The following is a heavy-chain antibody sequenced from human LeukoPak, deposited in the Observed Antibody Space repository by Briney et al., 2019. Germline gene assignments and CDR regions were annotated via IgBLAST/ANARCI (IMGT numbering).Heavy chain of an antibody. CDR1: GFTFSSFP. Sequence: PGGSLRLSCVASGFTFSSFPMIWVRQAPGKGLEWVSAISGSGSSPYYADSVKGRFTISRDNSNNTLYLQMNSLRVDDTAVYFCAKDRGYWGQGTLVTVSP. V-gene: IGHV3-23*01. CDR3: AKDRGY. CDR2: ISGSGSSP. J-gene: IGHJ4*02.